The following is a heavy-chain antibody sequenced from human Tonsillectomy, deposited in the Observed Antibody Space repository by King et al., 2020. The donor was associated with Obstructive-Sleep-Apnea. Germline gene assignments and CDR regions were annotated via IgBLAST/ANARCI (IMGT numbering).Heavy chain of an antibody. D-gene: IGHD6-19*01. CDR3: ARGVSFVRGWYDY. CDR2: INHSGST. V-gene: IGHV4-34*01. CDR1: GGSFSGYY. Sequence: HVQLQQWGAGLLKPSETLSLTCAVYGGSFSGYYWSWIRQPPGKGLEWIGEINHSGSTNYNPSLKSRVTISIDTSKNQFSLKLSSVTAADTAVYYCARGVSFVRGWYDYWGEGTLVTVSS. J-gene: IGHJ4*02.